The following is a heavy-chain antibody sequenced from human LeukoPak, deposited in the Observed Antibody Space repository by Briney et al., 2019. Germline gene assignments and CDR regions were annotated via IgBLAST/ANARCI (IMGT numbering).Heavy chain of an antibody. CDR3: ARDRRGSGSYYPSQTFDY. D-gene: IGHD3-10*01. V-gene: IGHV3-9*01. Sequence: TGGSLRLFCAASGFTFDDYAMHWVRQAPGKGLEWVSGISWNSGSVVYADSVKGRFTISRDNAKNSLYLQMNSLRAEDTALYYCARDRRGSGSYYPSQTFDYWGQGTLVTVSS. CDR1: GFTFDDYA. J-gene: IGHJ4*02. CDR2: ISWNSGSV.